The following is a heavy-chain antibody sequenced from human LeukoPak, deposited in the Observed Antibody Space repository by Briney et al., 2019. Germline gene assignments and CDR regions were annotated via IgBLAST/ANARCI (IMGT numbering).Heavy chain of an antibody. D-gene: IGHD3-22*01. CDR3: ARGGYYDSSGQGDAFDI. Sequence: SETLSLTCTVSGGSISSGGYYWSWIRQHPGKGLEWIGYIYYSGSTYYNPSLKSRVTISVDTSKNQFSLKLSSVTAADTAVYYCARGGYYDSSGQGDAFDIWGQGTMVTVSS. J-gene: IGHJ3*02. CDR1: GGSISSGGYY. CDR2: IYYSGST. V-gene: IGHV4-31*03.